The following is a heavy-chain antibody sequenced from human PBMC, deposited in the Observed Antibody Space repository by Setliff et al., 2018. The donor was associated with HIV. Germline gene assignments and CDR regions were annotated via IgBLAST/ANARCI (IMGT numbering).Heavy chain of an antibody. CDR2: VDPEDGET. D-gene: IGHD3-22*01. V-gene: IGHV1-69-2*01. CDR3: ARTPEDYDQYFFDR. Sequence: GASVKVSCKASGYTFTNYFMHWVRQAPGEGLEWVGRVDPEDGETRYAMKFQGSVTISADTSTDTTYLSLTSLRSQDTAVYYCARTPEDYDQYFFDRWGQGTLVTVS. CDR1: GYTFTNYF. J-gene: IGHJ4*02.